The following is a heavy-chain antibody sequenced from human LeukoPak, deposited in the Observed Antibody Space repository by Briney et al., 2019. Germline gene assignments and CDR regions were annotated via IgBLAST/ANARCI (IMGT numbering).Heavy chain of an antibody. D-gene: IGHD6-6*01. J-gene: IGHJ4*02. Sequence: SETLSLTCTVSGGSISSSSYYWGWIRQPPGKGLEWIGSIYYSGSTYYNPSLKSRVTISVDTSKNQFSLKLSSVTAADTAVYYCASLPSIAALRVDYWGQGTLVTVSS. CDR1: GGSISSSSYY. CDR2: IYYSGST. CDR3: ASLPSIAALRVDY. V-gene: IGHV4-39*01.